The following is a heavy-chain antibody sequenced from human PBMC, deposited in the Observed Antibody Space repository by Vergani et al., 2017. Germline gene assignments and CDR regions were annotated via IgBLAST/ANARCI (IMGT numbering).Heavy chain of an antibody. J-gene: IGHJ4*02. CDR1: GYSISSGYY. D-gene: IGHD5-18*01. V-gene: IGHV4-38-2*02. CDR2: IYHSGST. CDR3: ARVVIQLWLNDY. Sequence: QVQLQESGPGLVKPSETLSLTCTVSGYSISSGYYWGWIRQPPGKGLEWIGSIYHSGSTYYNPSLKSRVTISVDTSKNQFSLKLSSVTAADTAVYYCARVVIQLWLNDYWGQGTLVTVSS.